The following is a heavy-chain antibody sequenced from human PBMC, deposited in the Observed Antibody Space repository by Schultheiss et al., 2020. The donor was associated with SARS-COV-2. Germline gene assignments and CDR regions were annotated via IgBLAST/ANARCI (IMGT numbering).Heavy chain of an antibody. D-gene: IGHD3-22*01. CDR3: ARQQQGWLGNYYYYGMDV. CDR1: GYSFTSYW. J-gene: IGHJ6*02. V-gene: IGHV5-51*01. Sequence: GESLKISCKGSGYSFTSYWIGWVRQMPGKGLEWMGIIYPGDSDTRYSPSFQGQVTISADKSISTAYLQWSSLKASDTAMYYCARQQQGWLGNYYYYGMDVWGQGTTVTVSS. CDR2: IYPGDSDT.